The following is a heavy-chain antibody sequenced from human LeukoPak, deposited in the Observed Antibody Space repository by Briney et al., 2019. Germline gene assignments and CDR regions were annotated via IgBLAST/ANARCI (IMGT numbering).Heavy chain of an antibody. J-gene: IGHJ4*02. Sequence: SETLSLTCTVSGGSVSSGSYYWSWIRQPPGKTLEWIGHIYYSGGTNYNPSHKSRVTISVDPSRNQFSLKLTSVTAADTAVYYCARGIFYYYGSSGYYHFDYWGQGTLVTVSS. CDR3: ARGIFYYYGSSGYYHFDY. CDR2: IYYSGGT. D-gene: IGHD3-22*01. CDR1: GGSVSSGSYY. V-gene: IGHV4-61*01.